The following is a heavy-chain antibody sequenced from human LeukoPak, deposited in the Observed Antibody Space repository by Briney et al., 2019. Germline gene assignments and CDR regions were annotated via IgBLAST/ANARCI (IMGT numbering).Heavy chain of an antibody. J-gene: IGHJ4*02. V-gene: IGHV3-23*01. D-gene: IGHD3-10*01. CDR1: GFPFSSYA. CDR3: GDYGSGSYILDY. CDR2: ISATGYNT. Sequence: HPGRSLRLSCAASGFPFSSYAMTWIRQAPGKGLEWVSAISATGYNTYFADSVKGRFTVSRDNSKNTLYLQMDSLRAEDTAVYYFGDYGSGSYILDYWGQGTLVTVSS.